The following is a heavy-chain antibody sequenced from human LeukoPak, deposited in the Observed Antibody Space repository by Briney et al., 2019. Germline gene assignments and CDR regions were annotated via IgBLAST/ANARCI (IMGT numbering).Heavy chain of an antibody. V-gene: IGHV1-69*04. D-gene: IGHD3-22*01. CDR2: IIPILGIA. Sequence: SVKVSCKASGGTFSSYAISWVRQAPGQGLEWMGRIIPILGIANYAQKFQGRVTITADKSTSAAYMELSSLRSEDTAVYYCAMGTRYYYDSSGYYFDYWGQGTLVTVSS. CDR1: GGTFSSYA. J-gene: IGHJ4*02. CDR3: AMGTRYYYDSSGYYFDY.